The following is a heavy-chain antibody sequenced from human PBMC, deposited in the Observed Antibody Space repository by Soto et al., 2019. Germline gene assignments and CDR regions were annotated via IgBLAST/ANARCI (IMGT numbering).Heavy chain of an antibody. D-gene: IGHD1-26*01. Sequence: GGYLRLSCAASRVTFSSYAMSWVRQAPGKGLEWVSAISGSGGSTYYADSVKGRFTISRDNYKNTLYLQMNSLRAEDTAVYYCAKDAHHSGSYPSFDYWGQGTLVTVSS. CDR2: ISGSGGST. CDR3: AKDAHHSGSYPSFDY. J-gene: IGHJ4*02. V-gene: IGHV3-23*01. CDR1: RVTFSSYA.